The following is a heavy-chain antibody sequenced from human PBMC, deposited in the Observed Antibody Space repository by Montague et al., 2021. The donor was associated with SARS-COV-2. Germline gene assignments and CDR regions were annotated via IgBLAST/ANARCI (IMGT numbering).Heavy chain of an antibody. CDR1: GGSFSGYY. CDR3: TREGYQVLWSDYYYYGIDV. V-gene: IGHV4-34*01. Sequence: SESLSLTCAVYGGSFSGYYWSWIRQPPGKGLEWIGEINHSGSTNYNPSLKSRVTISVDTSKNQFSLKLSSVTAADTAVYYCTREGYQVLWSDYYYYGIDVWGQGTTVTVSS. J-gene: IGHJ6*02. D-gene: IGHD2-2*01. CDR2: INHSGST.